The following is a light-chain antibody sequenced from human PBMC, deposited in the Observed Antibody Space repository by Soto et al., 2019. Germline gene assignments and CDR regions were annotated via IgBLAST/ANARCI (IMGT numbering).Light chain of an antibody. V-gene: IGKV3-11*01. J-gene: IGKJ5*01. CDR1: QSVRSY. CDR3: QQRANWPAT. CDR2: DAS. Sequence: ESVFAQAAATLSLTPGERVTLTCRASQSVRSYLAWYQQKPGQAPRLLIYDASNRATGIPARFSGSGSGTDFTLTISSLEPEDFAVYYCQQRANWPATFGQGTRWRL.